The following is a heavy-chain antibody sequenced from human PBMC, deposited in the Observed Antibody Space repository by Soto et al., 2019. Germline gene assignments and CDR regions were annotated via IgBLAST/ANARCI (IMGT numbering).Heavy chain of an antibody. Sequence: ASVKVSCKASGYTFTIYGISWVRQAPGQGLEWMGWISAYNANTNYAQKIQGRVTMTADASTSTAYMELSSLRSEDTAVYYCARGLTVFGEGFGYWGQGTLVTVSS. CDR1: GYTFTIYG. CDR3: ARGLTVFGEGFGY. D-gene: IGHD3-16*01. J-gene: IGHJ4*02. V-gene: IGHV1-18*01. CDR2: ISAYNANT.